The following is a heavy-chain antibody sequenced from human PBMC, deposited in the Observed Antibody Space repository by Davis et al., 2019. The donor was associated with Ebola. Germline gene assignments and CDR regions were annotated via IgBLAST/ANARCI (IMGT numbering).Heavy chain of an antibody. J-gene: IGHJ6*02. CDR1: GGSISSSNW. CDR3: AREVRYYYYYGMDV. V-gene: IGHV4-4*02. CDR2: INHSGST. Sequence: MPSETLSLTCAVSGGSISSSNWWSWVRQPPGKGLEWIGEINHSGSTNYNPSIKSRVTLSVDTSKNQFSLKLSSVTAADTAVYYCAREVRYYYYYGMDVWGQGTTVTVSS.